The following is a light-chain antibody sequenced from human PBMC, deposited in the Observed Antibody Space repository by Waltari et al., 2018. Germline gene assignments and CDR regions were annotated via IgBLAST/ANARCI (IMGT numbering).Light chain of an antibody. CDR2: GAS. CDR1: QILSRY. V-gene: IGKV3-20*01. CDR3: QQYGNSSWT. Sequence: IVLTQSPGTLSLSPGDRATTSCRASQILSRYLAWYQQKPGQAPRLLIYGASSRATGISDRFSGSGSGTDFTLTIKRLEPEDFGVYYCQQYGNSSWTFGQGTKVEIK. J-gene: IGKJ1*01.